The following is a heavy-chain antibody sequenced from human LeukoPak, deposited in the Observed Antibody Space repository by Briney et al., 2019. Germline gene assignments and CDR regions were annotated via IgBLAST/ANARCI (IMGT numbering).Heavy chain of an antibody. D-gene: IGHD3-22*01. CDR1: GGSISSYY. J-gene: IGHJ4*02. CDR2: IYYSGST. V-gene: IGHV4-59*08. CDR3: AGGANYYDSSGSPLYYFDY. Sequence: SETLSLTCTVSGGSISSYYWSWIRQPPGKGLEWIGYIYYSGSTNYNPSPKSRVTISVDTSKNQFSLKLSSVTAADTAVYYCAGGANYYDSSGSPLYYFDYWGQGTLVTVSS.